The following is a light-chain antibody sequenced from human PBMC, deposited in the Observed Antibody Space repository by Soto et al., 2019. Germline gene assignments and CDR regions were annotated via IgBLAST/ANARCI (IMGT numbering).Light chain of an antibody. Sequence: EIVMTQSPPTLSVSPGERATLSCRASQSVSSDLAWYLQKPGQAPRLLIYGASTRATGIPARFSGSGSGKEFTLIISSLQSEDFAIYYCHQYNNWPLTFGGGTKVESK. CDR1: QSVSSD. V-gene: IGKV3-15*01. CDR2: GAS. CDR3: HQYNNWPLT. J-gene: IGKJ4*01.